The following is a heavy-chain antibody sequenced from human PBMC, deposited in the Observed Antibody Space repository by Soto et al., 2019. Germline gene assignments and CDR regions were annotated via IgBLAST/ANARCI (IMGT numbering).Heavy chain of an antibody. J-gene: IGHJ6*02. V-gene: IGHV3-53*04. Sequence: EVQLVDSGGGLVQPGGSLRLSCAASGLTVTTNYINWVRQAPGKGLEWVSVINSGGDTYYADSVKGRFTISRHNSKNTLYLQMNSLRAEDTAVYYCARGPHYDVLLYAMDVWGLGTTVTVSS. CDR1: GLTVTTNY. CDR2: INSGGDT. D-gene: IGHD3-9*01. CDR3: ARGPHYDVLLYAMDV.